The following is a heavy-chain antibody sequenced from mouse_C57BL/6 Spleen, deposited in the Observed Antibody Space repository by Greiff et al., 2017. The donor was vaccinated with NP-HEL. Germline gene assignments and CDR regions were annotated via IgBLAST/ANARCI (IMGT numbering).Heavy chain of an antibody. CDR1: GFTFTDYY. V-gene: IGHV7-3*01. D-gene: IGHD2-5*01. CDR2: IRNKANGYTT. J-gene: IGHJ4*01. CDR3: ARYGGYSNYAMDY. Sequence: DVKLVESGGGLVQHGGSLSLSCAASGFTFTDYYMSWVRQPPGKALEWLGFIRNKANGYTTEYSASVKGRFTISRDNSQSILYLQMNALRAEDSATYYCARYGGYSNYAMDYWGQGTSVTVSS.